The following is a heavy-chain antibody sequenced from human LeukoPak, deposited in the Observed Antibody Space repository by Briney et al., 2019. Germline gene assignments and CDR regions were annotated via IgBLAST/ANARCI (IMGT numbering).Heavy chain of an antibody. CDR3: ARRGYSYGLDQPPIRY. CDR2: INPDSGDT. V-gene: IGHV1-2*02. J-gene: IGHJ4*02. D-gene: IGHD5-18*01. Sequence: ASVKVSCKASGYTFISYYLHWVRQAPGQGLEWMGWINPDSGDTNYAQKFRGRVTMTRDTSINTAYMELSSLKSDDTAVYYCARRGYSYGLDQPPIRYWAQGTLVTVSS. CDR1: GYTFISYY.